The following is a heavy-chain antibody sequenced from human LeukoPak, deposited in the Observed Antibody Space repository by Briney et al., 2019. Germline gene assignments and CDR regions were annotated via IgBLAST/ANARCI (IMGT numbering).Heavy chain of an antibody. Sequence: ASVKVSCKASGYTFTSYYMHWVRQAPGQGLEWMGIINPSGGSTSYAQKFQGRVTMTRNTSISTAYMELSSLRSEDTAVYYCAIIVGAAYYYYYYMDVWGKGTTVTVSS. CDR3: AIIVGAAYYYYYYMDV. V-gene: IGHV1-46*01. CDR1: GYTFTSYY. CDR2: INPSGGST. D-gene: IGHD1-26*01. J-gene: IGHJ6*03.